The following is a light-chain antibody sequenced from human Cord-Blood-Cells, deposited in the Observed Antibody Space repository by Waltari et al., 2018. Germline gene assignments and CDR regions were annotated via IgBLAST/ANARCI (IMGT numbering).Light chain of an antibody. CDR3: QQCNSYPLT. V-gene: IGKV1-13*02. CDR2: DAS. CDR1: QGISSA. Sequence: ASVGDRFTLTCRASQGISSALAWYQQKPGKAPKLLIYDASSLGSVVPSRFSGSGSGTDFTLTISSLQPEDFATYYCQQCNSYPLTFGGGTKVEIK. J-gene: IGKJ4*01.